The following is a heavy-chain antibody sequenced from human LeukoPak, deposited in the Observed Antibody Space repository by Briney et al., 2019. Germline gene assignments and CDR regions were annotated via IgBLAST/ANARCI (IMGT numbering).Heavy chain of an antibody. D-gene: IGHD4-17*01. CDR2: IYHSGST. V-gene: IGHV4-38-2*02. CDR3: ARHGGERISRQYGDYEPFDY. CDR1: GYSISSGYY. J-gene: IGHJ4*02. Sequence: SETLSLTCTVSGYSISSGYYWGWIRQPPGKGLEWIGSIYHSGSTYYNPSLKSRVTISVDTSKNQFSLKLSSVTAADTAVYYCARHGGERISRQYGDYEPFDYWGQGTLVTVSS.